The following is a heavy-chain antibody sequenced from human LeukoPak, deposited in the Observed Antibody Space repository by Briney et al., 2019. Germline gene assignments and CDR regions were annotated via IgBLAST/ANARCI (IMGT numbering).Heavy chain of an antibody. CDR2: ISISSSYI. D-gene: IGHD5-18*01. CDR1: GFTFSSYS. J-gene: IGHJ4*02. V-gene: IGHV3-21*04. Sequence: RAGGSLRLSCAASGFTFSSYSMNWVRQAPGKGLEWVSSISISSSYIYYADSMKGRFTISRDNAKNSLYLLMNSLRAEDTAVYYCGKTTVGYSSGQKPAWPVDYWGQGTLVTVSS. CDR3: GKTTVGYSSGQKPAWPVDY.